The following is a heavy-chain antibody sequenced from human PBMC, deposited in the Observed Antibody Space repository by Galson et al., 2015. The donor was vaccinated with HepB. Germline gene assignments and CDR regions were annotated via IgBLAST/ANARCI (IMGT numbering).Heavy chain of an antibody. CDR1: GFTFSSYE. CDR3: ARGALRGATPLPQEGYYYYGMDV. CDR2: ISSSGSTI. Sequence: SLRLSCAASGFTFSSYEMNWVRQAPGKGLEWVSYISSSGSTIYYADSVKGRFTISRDNAKNSLYLQMNSLRAEDTAVYYCARGALRGATPLPQEGYYYYGMDVWGQGTTVTVSS. D-gene: IGHD1-26*01. J-gene: IGHJ6*02. V-gene: IGHV3-48*03.